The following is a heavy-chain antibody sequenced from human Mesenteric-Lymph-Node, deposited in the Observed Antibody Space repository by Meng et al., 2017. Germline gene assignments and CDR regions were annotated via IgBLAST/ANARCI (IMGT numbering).Heavy chain of an antibody. CDR2: INHSGST. J-gene: IGHJ1*01. V-gene: IGHV4-34*01. D-gene: IGHD3-10*01. Sequence: QGHLQQWGAGLLKPSETLSLTCAVYGGSFSGYYWSWIRQPPGKGLEWIGEINHSGSTNYNPSLKSRVTISVDTSKNQFSLKLTSVTAADTAVYHCLRGSGGSVWGQGTLVTVSS. CDR3: LRGSGGSV. CDR1: GGSFSGYY.